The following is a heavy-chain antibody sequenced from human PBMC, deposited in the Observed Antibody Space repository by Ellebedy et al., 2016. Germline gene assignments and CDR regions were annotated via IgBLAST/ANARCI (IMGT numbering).Heavy chain of an antibody. Sequence: SETLSLTXPVSGGSVDTYYWTWIRQSPGKGLEWIGYVFYGGSTKYNSSLRSRVTISLDTAKNQFSLRLTSVAAADTAVYFCARDVSLYSSSPSFDFWGQGMLVTVSS. CDR1: GGSVDTYY. CDR2: VFYGGST. D-gene: IGHD3-22*01. CDR3: ARDVSLYSSSPSFDF. V-gene: IGHV4-59*02. J-gene: IGHJ4*02.